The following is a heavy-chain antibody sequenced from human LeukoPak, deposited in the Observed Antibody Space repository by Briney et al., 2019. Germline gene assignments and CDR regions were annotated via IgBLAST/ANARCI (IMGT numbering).Heavy chain of an antibody. CDR1: GGSFSGYY. D-gene: IGHD3-22*01. J-gene: IGHJ4*02. CDR2: INHSGST. CDR3: ATSYSSGNFDY. Sequence: SETLSLTCAVYGGSFSGYYWSWIRQPPGKGLEWIGEINHSGSTNYNPSLKSRVTISVDTSKNQFSLRLSSVTAADTAVYYCATSYSSGNFDYWGQGTLVAVSS. V-gene: IGHV4-34*01.